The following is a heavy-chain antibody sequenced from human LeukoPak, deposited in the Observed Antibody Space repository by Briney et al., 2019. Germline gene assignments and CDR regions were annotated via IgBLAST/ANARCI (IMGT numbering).Heavy chain of an antibody. CDR3: AATIKRDYGDTVLNY. D-gene: IGHD4/OR15-4a*01. V-gene: IGHV4-59*01. CDR2: MHNGVHT. Sequence: SETLSLTCTVPGDSISSYYWSWIRQPPGKGLEWIAYMHNGVHTNYNPSLKSRVTISGDTSKNQFSLELTSVTAADTAVYFCAATIKRDYGDTVLNYWGQGTLVTVSS. CDR1: GDSISSYY. J-gene: IGHJ4*02.